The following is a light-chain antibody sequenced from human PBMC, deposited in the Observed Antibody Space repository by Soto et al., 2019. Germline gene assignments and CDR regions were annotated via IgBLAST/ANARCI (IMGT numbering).Light chain of an antibody. CDR1: LSVSSNY. J-gene: IGKJ1*01. CDR3: QQYGSAPWT. V-gene: IGKV3-20*01. CDR2: AAS. Sequence: EIVLTQSPGTLPLSPGERATLSCRASLSVSSNYLAWYQQKPGQAPRLLIYAASGRATGIPDRFSGSGSGTDFPLTISRLEAEDVAVYYCQQYGSAPWTFGQGTKVEIK.